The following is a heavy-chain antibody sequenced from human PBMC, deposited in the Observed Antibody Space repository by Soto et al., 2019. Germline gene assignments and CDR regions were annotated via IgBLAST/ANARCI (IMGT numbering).Heavy chain of an antibody. CDR2: ISYDGSNK. J-gene: IGHJ4*02. CDR1: KYTVRSYG. Sequence: GSLRLACAAYKYTVRSYGMHWVRQAPGKGLEWVAVISYDGSNKFYADSVKGRFTISRDNSKNTLYLQMNSLRAEDTTVYYCAKEVSITMIVVALGYWGQGTLVTVSS. D-gene: IGHD3-22*01. V-gene: IGHV3-30*18. CDR3: AKEVSITMIVVALGY.